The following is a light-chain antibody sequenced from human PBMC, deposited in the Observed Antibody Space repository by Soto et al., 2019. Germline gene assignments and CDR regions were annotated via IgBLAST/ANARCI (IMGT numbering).Light chain of an antibody. V-gene: IGLV2-14*03. Sequence: QSALTQPASVSVSPGQSITISCTGTSSDLGGYDYVSWYQHHPGKAPKLMIYDVSNRPSGVSNRFSGSKSGNTASLTISGLQPEDEADYYCSSYTSSSTLGVFGTGTKVTVL. CDR1: SSDLGGYDY. CDR2: DVS. CDR3: SSYTSSSTLGV. J-gene: IGLJ1*01.